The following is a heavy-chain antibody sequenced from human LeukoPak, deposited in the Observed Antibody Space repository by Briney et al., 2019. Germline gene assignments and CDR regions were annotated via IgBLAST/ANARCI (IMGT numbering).Heavy chain of an antibody. Sequence: PSETLSLTCTVSGGSMNAYYWTWFRQPPGKGLEWIGYIYYSGSTNYNPSLKSRLTISVDTSNNQFSLKLSSVTAADTAVYFCARGGGYYGSSVLYFNYWGQGTLVTVSS. CDR3: ARGGGYYGSSVLYFNY. CDR1: GGSMNAYY. CDR2: IYYSGST. J-gene: IGHJ4*02. D-gene: IGHD3-22*01. V-gene: IGHV4-59*12.